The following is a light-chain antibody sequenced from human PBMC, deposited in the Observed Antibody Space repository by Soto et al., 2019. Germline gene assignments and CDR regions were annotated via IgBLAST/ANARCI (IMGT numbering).Light chain of an antibody. CDR2: GAS. CDR1: QSISIY. Sequence: DLQMTQSPSSLSASVGDRVTITCRASQSISIYVNWYQQKPGKAPNLLVYGASTLQSGVPSRFSGRGSGTDFTLAISSLHPEDFATYYCQQRYSFPYTFGQGTNMEI. CDR3: QQRYSFPYT. V-gene: IGKV1-39*01. J-gene: IGKJ2*01.